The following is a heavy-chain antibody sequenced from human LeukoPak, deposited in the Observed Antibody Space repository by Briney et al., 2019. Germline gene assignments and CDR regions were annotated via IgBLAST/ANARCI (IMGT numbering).Heavy chain of an antibody. Sequence: GGSLGLSCAASGFTFSSYAMSWFRQAPGKGLEWVSAISGSGGSTYYADSVKGRFTISRDNSRNTLYLQMNSLRAEDTAVYYCAKVTRLRYFDWLAPLDYWGQGTLVTVSS. CDR1: GFTFSSYA. CDR3: AKVTRLRYFDWLAPLDY. D-gene: IGHD3-9*01. V-gene: IGHV3-23*01. J-gene: IGHJ4*02. CDR2: ISGSGGST.